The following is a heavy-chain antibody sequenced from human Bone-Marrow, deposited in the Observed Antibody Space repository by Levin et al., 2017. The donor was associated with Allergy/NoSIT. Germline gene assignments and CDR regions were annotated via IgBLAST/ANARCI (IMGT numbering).Heavy chain of an antibody. CDR3: ARGRTYYYDSSGYPYYYYGMDV. CDR1: GFTFSSYA. J-gene: IGHJ6*02. Sequence: GGSLRLSCAASGFTFSSYAMHWVRQAPGKGLEWVAVISYDGSNKYYADSVKGRFTISRDNSKNTLYLQMNSLRAEDTAVYYCARGRTYYYDSSGYPYYYYGMDVWGQGTTVTVSS. D-gene: IGHD3-22*01. CDR2: ISYDGSNK. V-gene: IGHV3-30-3*01.